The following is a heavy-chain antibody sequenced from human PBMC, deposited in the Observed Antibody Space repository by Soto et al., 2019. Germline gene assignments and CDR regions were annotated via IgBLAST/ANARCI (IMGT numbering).Heavy chain of an antibody. CDR2: IYSIEIS. J-gene: IGHJ4*02. CDR3: ARRRTSVVNQSYFDV. V-gene: IGHV4-39*01. D-gene: IGHD2-21*01. Sequence: SETLSLTCTVTGDSISSRSYYWGWIRQRPGKGLEWIGRIYSIEISYDNPSLRRRATLSIDTSKTQFSLKLKSVTDADTALYFCARRRTSVVNQSYFDVWGPGSLVTVSS. CDR1: GDSISSRSYY.